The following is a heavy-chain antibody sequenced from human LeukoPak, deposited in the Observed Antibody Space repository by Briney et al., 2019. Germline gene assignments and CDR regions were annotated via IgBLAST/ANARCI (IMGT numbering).Heavy chain of an antibody. J-gene: IGHJ6*03. CDR2: INHSGST. CDR3: ARFRNGYSRYYYYYYMDV. Sequence: SETLSLTCAVSGGSLSGYYWTWIRQPPGKGLEWIGEINHSGSTNYNPSLKSRVTISVDTSKNQFSLKLSSVTAADTAVYYCARFRNGYSRYYYYYYMDVWGKGTTVTVSS. CDR1: GGSLSGYY. D-gene: IGHD5-24*01. V-gene: IGHV4-34*01.